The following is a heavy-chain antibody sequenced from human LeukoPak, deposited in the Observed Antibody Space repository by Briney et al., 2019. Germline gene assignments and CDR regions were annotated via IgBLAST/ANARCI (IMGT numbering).Heavy chain of an antibody. D-gene: IGHD2-2*02. Sequence: GGSLRLSCTASGFTFSSYAMIWVRQAPGKGLEGVSAMSGSGGSTYYADSVKGRFTISRDNSKNTLYLQMNSLRAEDTAVYYCAKRYCSSTSCYMGYFDYWGQGTLVTVSS. V-gene: IGHV3-23*01. CDR3: AKRYCSSTSCYMGYFDY. CDR2: MSGSGGST. CDR1: GFTFSSYA. J-gene: IGHJ4*02.